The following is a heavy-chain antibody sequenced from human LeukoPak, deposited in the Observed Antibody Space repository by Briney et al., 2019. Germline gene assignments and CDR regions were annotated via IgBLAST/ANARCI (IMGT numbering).Heavy chain of an antibody. CDR2: INPNSGDT. J-gene: IGHJ3*02. V-gene: IGHV1-2*02. Sequence: GASVKVSCKASGYTFTSYYIHWVRLAPGQGLEWMGWINPNSGDTNYAQKFQGRVTMTRDTSISTVYMELSGLRSDETAVFYCARVGATTSLAFDIWGQGTMVTVSS. CDR3: ARVGATTSLAFDI. D-gene: IGHD1-26*01. CDR1: GYTFTSYY.